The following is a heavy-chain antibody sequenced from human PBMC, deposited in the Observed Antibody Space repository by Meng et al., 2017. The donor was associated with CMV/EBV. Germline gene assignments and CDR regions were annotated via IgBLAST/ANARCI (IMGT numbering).Heavy chain of an antibody. V-gene: IGHV3-7*01. J-gene: IGHJ6*02. Sequence: GESLKISCAASGFTFSSYWMSWVRQAPGKGLEWVANIKQDGSEKYYVDSVKGRFTISRDNAKNSLYLQMNSLRAEDTAVDYCARDNTIFGVGMDVWGPGTTVTLSS. D-gene: IGHD3-3*01. CDR1: GFTFSSYW. CDR2: IKQDGSEK. CDR3: ARDNTIFGVGMDV.